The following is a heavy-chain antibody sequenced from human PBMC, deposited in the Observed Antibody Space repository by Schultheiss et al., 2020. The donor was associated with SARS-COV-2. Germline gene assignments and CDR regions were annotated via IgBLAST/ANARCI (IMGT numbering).Heavy chain of an antibody. Sequence: ASVKVSCKASGYTFTSYGISWVRQAPGQGLEWMGRINPNSGGTNYAQKFQGRVTMTRDTSISTAYMELSSLGSDDTALYYCARANYYESGGYYFDYFDPWGQGTLVTVSS. D-gene: IGHD3-22*01. CDR1: GYTFTSYG. V-gene: IGHV1-2*06. J-gene: IGHJ5*02. CDR3: ARANYYESGGYYFDYFDP. CDR2: INPNSGGT.